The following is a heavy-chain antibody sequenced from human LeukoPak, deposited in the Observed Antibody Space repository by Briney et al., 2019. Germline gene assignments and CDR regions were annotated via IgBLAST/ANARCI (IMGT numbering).Heavy chain of an antibody. CDR3: ARYGDYAYNWFDP. CDR1: GYTFTNSA. V-gene: IGHV1-3*04. CDR2: INTDNGDT. D-gene: IGHD4-17*01. J-gene: IGHJ5*02. Sequence: ASVKVSCKASGYTFTNSAIHWVRQAPGQRLEWMGWINTDNGDTKYSQKFQGRVTITRDTSASTAYMDLSSLTSEDTAVYYCARYGDYAYNWFDPWGQGTLVTVSS.